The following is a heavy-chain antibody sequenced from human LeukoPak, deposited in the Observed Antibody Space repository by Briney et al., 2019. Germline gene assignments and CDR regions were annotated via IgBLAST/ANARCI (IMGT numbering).Heavy chain of an antibody. J-gene: IGHJ4*02. CDR1: GFTVISNY. Sequence: GGSLRLSCAASGFTVISNYMSWVGQAPAKELQWVSVIYSGGSTYYADSVKGRFTISIDNSKNTLSLQVNSTRAEYTASYNFPRPNYDSSGYPPKVIDYWGQGTLVTVSS. CDR2: IYSGGST. V-gene: IGHV3-66*04. D-gene: IGHD3-22*01. CDR3: PRPNYDSSGYPPKVIDY.